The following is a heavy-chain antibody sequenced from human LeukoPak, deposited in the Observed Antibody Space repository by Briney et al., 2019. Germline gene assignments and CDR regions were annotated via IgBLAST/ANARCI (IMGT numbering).Heavy chain of an antibody. Sequence: ASVKVSCKASGYTFTGYYMHWVRQAPGQGLEWMGWINPNSGGTNYAQKFQGRVTMTRDTSISTAYMELSRLRSDDTAVYYCARAQTYYDFWSGSDDYWGQGTLVTVSS. CDR3: ARAQTYYDFWSGSDDY. CDR2: INPNSGGT. V-gene: IGHV1-2*02. CDR1: GYTFTGYY. D-gene: IGHD3-3*01. J-gene: IGHJ4*02.